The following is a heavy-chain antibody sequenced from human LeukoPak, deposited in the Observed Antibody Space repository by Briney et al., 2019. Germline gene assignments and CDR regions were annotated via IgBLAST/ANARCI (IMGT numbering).Heavy chain of an antibody. CDR1: GGSISSYY. CDR3: ANTGYFDWLLFDY. D-gene: IGHD3-9*01. V-gene: IGHV4-59*08. CDR2: IYYSGST. J-gene: IGHJ4*02. Sequence: SETLSLTCTVSGGSISSYYWSWIRQPPGKGLEWIGYIYYSGSTNYNPSLKSRVTISVDTSKNQFSLKLSSVTAADTAVYYCANTGYFDWLLFDYWGQGTLVTVSS.